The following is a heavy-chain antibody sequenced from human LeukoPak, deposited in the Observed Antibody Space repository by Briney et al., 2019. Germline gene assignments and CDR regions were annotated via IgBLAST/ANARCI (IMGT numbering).Heavy chain of an antibody. Sequence: SETLSLTCTVSGGSISSYYWSWIRQPPGKGLEWIGYIYYSGSTNYNPSLKSRVTISVDTSKNQFSLKLSSVTAADTAVYYCASSIAVAGTYYFDYWGQGTLVTVSS. D-gene: IGHD6-13*01. CDR2: IYYSGST. CDR3: ASSIAVAGTYYFDY. J-gene: IGHJ4*02. CDR1: GGSISSYY. V-gene: IGHV4-59*01.